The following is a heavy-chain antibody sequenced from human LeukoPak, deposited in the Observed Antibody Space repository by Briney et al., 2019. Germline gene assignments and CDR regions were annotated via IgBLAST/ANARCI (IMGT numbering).Heavy chain of an antibody. CDR1: GGSISSGGYY. CDR3: ARDWGSGWPYFDY. CDR2: IYYSGST. J-gene: IGHJ4*02. V-gene: IGHV4-31*03. Sequence: PSQTLSLTCTVSGGSISSGGYYWSWIRQHPGKGLEWIGYIYYSGSTNYNPSLKSRVTISVDTSKNQFSLKLSSVTAADTAVYYCARDWGSGWPYFDYWGQGTLVTVSS. D-gene: IGHD6-19*01.